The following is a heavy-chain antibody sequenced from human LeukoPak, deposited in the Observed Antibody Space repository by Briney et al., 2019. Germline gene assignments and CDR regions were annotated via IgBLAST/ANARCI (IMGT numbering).Heavy chain of an antibody. D-gene: IGHD3-22*01. CDR2: IWYDGNNK. J-gene: IGHJ4*02. Sequence: GGSLRLSCAASGFTFSSFGMHWVRQAPGKGLEGVAVIWYDGNNKYYADSVKGRFTISRDNSKNTLYLQMNSLRAEDTAVYYCARAFTSTGYYYVEYWGQGTLVTVSS. CDR1: GFTFSSFG. V-gene: IGHV3-33*01. CDR3: ARAFTSTGYYYVEY.